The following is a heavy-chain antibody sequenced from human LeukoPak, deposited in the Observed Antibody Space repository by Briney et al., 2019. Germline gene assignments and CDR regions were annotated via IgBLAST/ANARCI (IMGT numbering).Heavy chain of an antibody. CDR1: GLSLNNYA. CDR2: ISGSGGST. CDR3: AKENYGDSTGGRFQH. V-gene: IGHV3-23*01. D-gene: IGHD4-17*01. Sequence: GGSLRLSCTASGLSLNNYAMSWVRQTPVKGLEWVSVISGSGGSTYYADSVKGRFTISRVNSKNTLDLQMNSLRAEDTAVYYCAKENYGDSTGGRFQHWGQGTLVTVSS. J-gene: IGHJ1*01.